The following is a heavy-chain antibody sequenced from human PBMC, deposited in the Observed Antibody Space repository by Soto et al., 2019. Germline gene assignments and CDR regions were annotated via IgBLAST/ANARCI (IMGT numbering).Heavy chain of an antibody. D-gene: IGHD6-13*01. Sequence: VGSLRLSCAASGFTFSSYAMSWVRQAPGKGLEWVSAISGSGGSTYYADSVKGRFTISRDNSKNTLYLQMNSLRAEDTAVYYCAKGTSSSWYSYYYYGMDVWGQGTTVTVSS. J-gene: IGHJ6*02. CDR2: ISGSGGST. CDR1: GFTFSSYA. V-gene: IGHV3-23*01. CDR3: AKGTSSSWYSYYYYGMDV.